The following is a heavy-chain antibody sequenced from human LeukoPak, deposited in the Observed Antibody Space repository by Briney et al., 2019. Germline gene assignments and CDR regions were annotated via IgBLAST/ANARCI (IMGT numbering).Heavy chain of an antibody. CDR3: AKPLGEGYCSGGTGTCYRVFNV. D-gene: IGHD2-15*01. J-gene: IGHJ3*01. Sequence: GGSLRLSCAAAGFIFSTYAMSWVRQAPGKGRGWVAVMSGSVDSTQYSDSVKGRCTISRDNCKNTLYLQMNSLRADDTGVYDCAKPLGEGYCSGGTGTCYRVFNVWGQGTLVPVSS. CDR2: MSGSVDST. V-gene: IGHV3-23*01. CDR1: GFIFSTYA.